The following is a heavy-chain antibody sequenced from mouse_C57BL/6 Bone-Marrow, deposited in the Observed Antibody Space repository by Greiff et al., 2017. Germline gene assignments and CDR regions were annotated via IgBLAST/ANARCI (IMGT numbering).Heavy chain of an antibody. V-gene: IGHV1-59*01. CDR2: IDPSDSYT. D-gene: IGHD2-2*01. Sequence: VQLQQPGAELVRPGTSVKLSCKASGYTFTSYWMHWVKQRPGQGLEWIGVIDPSDSYTNYNQKFKGKATLTVDTSSSTAYMQLSSLTSEDSAVYYCARWELLWLPRRLYYAMDYWGQGTSVTVSS. J-gene: IGHJ4*01. CDR1: GYTFTSYW. CDR3: ARWELLWLPRRLYYAMDY.